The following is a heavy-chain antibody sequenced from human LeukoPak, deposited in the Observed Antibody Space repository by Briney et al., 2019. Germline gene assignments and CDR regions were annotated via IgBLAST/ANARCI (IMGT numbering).Heavy chain of an antibody. J-gene: IGHJ4*02. CDR3: ARGSGYTAY. CDR2: ISSSSSTI. D-gene: IGHD5-12*01. V-gene: IGHV3-48*04. CDR1: GFTLRSYT. Sequence: GGSLRLSCAASGFTLRSYTMNWVRQAPGKGLEWVSYISSSSSTIYYADSVKGRFTISRDNAKNSLYLQMNSLRAEDTAVYYCARGSGYTAYWGQGTLVTVSS.